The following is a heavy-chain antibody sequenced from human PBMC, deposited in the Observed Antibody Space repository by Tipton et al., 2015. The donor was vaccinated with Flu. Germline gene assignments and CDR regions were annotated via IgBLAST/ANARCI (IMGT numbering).Heavy chain of an antibody. CDR3: ARDHRYDFWIGYSPYYYGMDV. Sequence: SLRLSCAASGFTFSSYEMNWVRQAPGKGLEWVSYISSSGSTIYYADSVKGRFTISRDNAKNSLYLQMNSLRAEDTAVYYCARDHRYDFWIGYSPYYYGMDVWGQGTPVTVSS. D-gene: IGHD3-3*01. CDR1: GFTFSSYE. J-gene: IGHJ6*02. CDR2: ISSSGSTI. V-gene: IGHV3-48*03.